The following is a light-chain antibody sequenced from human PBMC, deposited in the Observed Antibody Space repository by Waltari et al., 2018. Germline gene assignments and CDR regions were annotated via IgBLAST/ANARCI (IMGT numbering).Light chain of an antibody. J-gene: IGKJ3*01. CDR2: LGS. CDR1: QSLLHSNGYNY. V-gene: IGKV2-28*01. CDR3: MQALQTPWA. Sequence: DIVMTQSPLSLPVTPGEPASISCRSSQSLLHSNGYNYLDWYLQNPGQSPPLLIYLGSNRASGVPDRFSGSGSGTDFTLKISRVEAEDVGVYYCMQALQTPWAFGPGTKVDIK.